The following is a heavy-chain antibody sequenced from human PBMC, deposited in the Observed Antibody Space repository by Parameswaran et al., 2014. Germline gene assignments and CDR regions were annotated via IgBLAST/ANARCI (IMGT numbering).Heavy chain of an antibody. CDR3: ASGIAVAGTFPGY. CDR1: GGSFSGYY. Sequence: SETLSLTCAVYGGSFSGYYWSWIRQPPGKGLEWIGEINHSGSTNYNPSLKSRVTISVDTSKNQFSLKLSSVTAADTAVYYCASGIAVAGTFPGYWGQGTLVTVSS. CDR2: INHSGST. D-gene: IGHD6-19*01. V-gene: IGHV4-34*01. J-gene: IGHJ4*02.